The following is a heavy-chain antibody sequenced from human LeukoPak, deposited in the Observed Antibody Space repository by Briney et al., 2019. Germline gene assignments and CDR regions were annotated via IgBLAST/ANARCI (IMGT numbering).Heavy chain of an antibody. V-gene: IGHV4-59*12. J-gene: IGHJ6*03. CDR3: ARDLKISQRLWFGESARGNYYDYFYMDV. CDR1: GGSISSYY. D-gene: IGHD3-10*01. Sequence: SETLSLTCTVSGGSISSYYWSWIRQPPGKGLEWIGYIYYSGSTNYNPSLKSRVTISADTSKNQFSLKLSSVSAADTAVYYCARDLKISQRLWFGESARGNYYDYFYMDVWGKGTTVTISS. CDR2: IYYSGST.